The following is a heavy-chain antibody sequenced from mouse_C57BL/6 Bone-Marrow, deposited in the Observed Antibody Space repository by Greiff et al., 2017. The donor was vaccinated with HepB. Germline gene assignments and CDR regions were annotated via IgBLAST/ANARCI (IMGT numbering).Heavy chain of an antibody. CDR3: ARHGSSPPWFAY. D-gene: IGHD1-1*01. Sequence: QVQLQQSGAELMKPGASVKLSCKATGYTFTGYWIEWVKRRPGHGLEWIGEILPGSGSTNYNEKFKGKATFTADTSSNTAYMQLSSLTTEDSAIYYCARHGSSPPWFAYWGQGTLVTVSA. J-gene: IGHJ3*01. CDR2: ILPGSGST. V-gene: IGHV1-9*01. CDR1: GYTFTGYW.